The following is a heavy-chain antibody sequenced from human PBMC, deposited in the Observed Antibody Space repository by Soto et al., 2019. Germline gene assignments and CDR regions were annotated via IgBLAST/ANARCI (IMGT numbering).Heavy chain of an antibody. J-gene: IGHJ4*02. V-gene: IGHV3-23*01. D-gene: IGHD4-4*01. CDR2: VGPSGAST. CDR3: ARVRLEYSNKPYFFDN. Sequence: GGSLRLSCAASGIMFGQYAMSWVRLAPGKGLEWVSVVGPSGASTFYADSVRGRFTISRDNSENTLYLQMNSLRAEDTGVYYCARVRLEYSNKPYFFDNWGRGTQVTVSS. CDR1: GIMFGQYA.